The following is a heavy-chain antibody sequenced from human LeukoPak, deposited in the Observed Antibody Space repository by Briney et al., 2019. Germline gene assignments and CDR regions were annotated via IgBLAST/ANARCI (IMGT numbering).Heavy chain of an antibody. J-gene: IGHJ5*02. D-gene: IGHD6-19*01. CDR2: IIPIFGTA. V-gene: IGHV1-69*05. CDR1: GGTFSSYA. CDR3: AREAGNTHNWFDP. Sequence: SVKVSCKASGGTFSSYAISWVRQAPGQGLEWMGGIIPIFGTANYAQKFQGRVTITTDESTSTAYMELSSLRSEDTAVYYCAREAGNTHNWFDPWGQGTLVTVSS.